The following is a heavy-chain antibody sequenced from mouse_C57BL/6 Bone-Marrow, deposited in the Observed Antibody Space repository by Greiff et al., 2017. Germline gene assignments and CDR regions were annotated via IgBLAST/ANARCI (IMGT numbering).Heavy chain of an antibody. CDR2: IYPRDGST. CDR1: GYTFTSYD. Sequence: QVQLQQSGPELVKPGASVKLSCNASGYTFTSYDINWVKQRPGQGLEWIGWIYPRDGSTKYNEKFKGKATLTVDTSSSTAYMELHSLTSEDSAVYFCARYYYGSSYGYAMDYWGQGTSVTVSS. CDR3: ARYYYGSSYGYAMDY. J-gene: IGHJ4*01. V-gene: IGHV1-85*01. D-gene: IGHD1-1*01.